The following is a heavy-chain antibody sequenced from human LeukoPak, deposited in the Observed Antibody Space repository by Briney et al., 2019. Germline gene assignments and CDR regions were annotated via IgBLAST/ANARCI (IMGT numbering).Heavy chain of an antibody. CDR3: ARHQNYDYVWGSPPEPYNDY. J-gene: IGHJ4*02. V-gene: IGHV4-39*01. CDR2: IYYSGST. D-gene: IGHD3-16*01. CDR1: GGSISSISSNNYH. Sequence: SETLSLTCIVSGGSISSISSNNYHWGWIRQPPGKGLEWIGSIYYSGSTYYNPSLKSRVTISVDTSKNQFSLKLSSVTAADTAVYYCARHQNYDYVWGSPPEPYNDYWGQGTLVTVSS.